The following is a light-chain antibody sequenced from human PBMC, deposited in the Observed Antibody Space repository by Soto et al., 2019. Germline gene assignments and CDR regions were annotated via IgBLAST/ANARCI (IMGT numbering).Light chain of an antibody. CDR3: QQYGSSPPWT. Sequence: EDVLTQSPPTLSLSPGERATLSCRASQSVSSSYLAWYQQKPGQAPRLLIYGASSRATGIPDRFSGSGSGTDFTLTISRLEPEDFAVYYCQQYGSSPPWTFGQGTKVDIK. CDR1: QSVSSSY. V-gene: IGKV3-20*01. J-gene: IGKJ1*01. CDR2: GAS.